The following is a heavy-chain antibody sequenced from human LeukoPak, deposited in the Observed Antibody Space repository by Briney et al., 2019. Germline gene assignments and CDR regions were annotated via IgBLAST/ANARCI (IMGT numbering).Heavy chain of an antibody. CDR1: GVSFSTYA. Sequence: PGGSLRLSCAASGVSFSTYAMSWVRQAPGKGLEWVSSFSGSGGGTYYADSVKGRFTISRDNSKNTLYLQMNSLRAEDTAVYYCAKSGYNRFDYWGQGTLATVSS. V-gene: IGHV3-23*01. CDR3: AKSGYNRFDY. J-gene: IGHJ4*02. CDR2: FSGSGGGT. D-gene: IGHD5-24*01.